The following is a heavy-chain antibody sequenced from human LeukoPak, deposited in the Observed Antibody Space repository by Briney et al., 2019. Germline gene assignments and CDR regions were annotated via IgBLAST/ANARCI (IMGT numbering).Heavy chain of an antibody. CDR2: IWYDGSNK. V-gene: IGHV3-33*01. Sequence: GGSLRLSCAASGFTFSSYGMHWVRQAPGKGLEWVAVIWYDGSNKYYAGSVKGRFTISRDNSKNTLYLQMNSLRAEDTAVYYCARDFSGGNYYYYYGMDVWGQGTTVTVSS. D-gene: IGHD4-23*01. CDR3: ARDFSGGNYYYYYGMDV. J-gene: IGHJ6*02. CDR1: GFTFSSYG.